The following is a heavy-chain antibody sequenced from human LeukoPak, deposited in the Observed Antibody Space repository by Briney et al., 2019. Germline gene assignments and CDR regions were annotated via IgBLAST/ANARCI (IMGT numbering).Heavy chain of an antibody. Sequence: GGSLRLSCAASGFTFSSYEMNWVRQAPGKGLEWVSYISSGGSNINYADSVKGRFTISRDNAKNSLYLQMNSLRAEDTAVYYCAREGITMVRGFDYWGQGTLVTVSS. V-gene: IGHV3-48*03. CDR2: ISSGGSNI. D-gene: IGHD3-10*01. CDR1: GFTFSSYE. J-gene: IGHJ4*02. CDR3: AREGITMVRGFDY.